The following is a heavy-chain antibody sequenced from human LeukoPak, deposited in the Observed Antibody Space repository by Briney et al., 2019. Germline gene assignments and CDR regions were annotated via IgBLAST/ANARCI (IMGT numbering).Heavy chain of an antibody. CDR1: GGSVSGYY. J-gene: IGHJ6*02. CDR2: IYNSGSA. D-gene: IGHD3/OR15-3a*01. CDR3: ARDRVGLAMDV. V-gene: IGHV4-59*02. Sequence: IPSETLSLTCTVSGGSVSGYYWTLIRQPPGKGLEWIGFIYNSGSANYNPSLKSRLIISLDTSKNQFSLKLTSVIAADTAVYYCARDRVGLAMDVWGQGTTVTVSS.